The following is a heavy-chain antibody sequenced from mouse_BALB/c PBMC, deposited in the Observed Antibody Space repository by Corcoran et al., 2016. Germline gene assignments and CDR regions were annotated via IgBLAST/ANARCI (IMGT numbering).Heavy chain of an antibody. CDR2: FYPGGGNI. D-gene: IGHD2-14*01. Sequence: VQLQQSGPELVKPGTSVTLSCKASGYTFTEYVIHWVKQRSEQGLEWIGWFYPGGGNINYNEKFRDKATLTADKSSSTVYMELRRLTSEDSALYFCARHAYSKYGGCAYWGQGTLVTVSA. V-gene: IGHV1-62-2*01. CDR3: ARHAYSKYGGCAY. CDR1: GYTFTEYV. J-gene: IGHJ3*01.